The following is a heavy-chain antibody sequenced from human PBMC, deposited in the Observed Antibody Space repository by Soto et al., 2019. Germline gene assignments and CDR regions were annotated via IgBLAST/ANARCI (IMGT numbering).Heavy chain of an antibody. CDR1: GFSLSTSGVG. Sequence: SGPTLVNPTQTLTLTCAFSGFSLSTSGVGVGWIRQPPGKALEWLALIYWDDDKRYSPSLKSRLTITKDTSKNQVVLTMTNMDPVDTATFYCAHESIVVVPSRGSDPWGQGTLVPVSS. D-gene: IGHD2-2*01. V-gene: IGHV2-5*02. CDR3: AHESIVVVPSRGSDP. CDR2: IYWDDDK. J-gene: IGHJ5*02.